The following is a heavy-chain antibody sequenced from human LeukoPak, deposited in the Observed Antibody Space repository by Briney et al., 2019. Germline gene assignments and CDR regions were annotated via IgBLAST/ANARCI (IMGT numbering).Heavy chain of an antibody. Sequence: SGPTLVNPTQTLTLTCTFTGFSLTTNGVGVGWIRQPPGKGLEWIGYIYNSGSTNYNPSLKSRVTISVDTSKNQFSLNLGSVTAADTAVYYCVRDRELNYWGQGTLVTVSS. D-gene: IGHD3-10*01. CDR3: VRDRELNY. CDR2: IYNSGST. CDR1: GFSLTTNGVG. J-gene: IGHJ4*02. V-gene: IGHV4-61*08.